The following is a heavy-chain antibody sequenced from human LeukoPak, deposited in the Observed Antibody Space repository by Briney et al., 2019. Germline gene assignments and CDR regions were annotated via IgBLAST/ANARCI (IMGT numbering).Heavy chain of an antibody. Sequence: SETLSLTCTVSGGSISSYYWSWIRQPPGKGLEWIGYIYYSGSTNYNPSLKSRVTISVDTSKNQFSLKLSSVTAADTAVYYCARDLYDAGYLDYWGQGTLVTVSS. CDR2: IYYSGST. CDR1: GGSISSYY. CDR3: ARDLYDAGYLDY. J-gene: IGHJ4*02. V-gene: IGHV4-59*01. D-gene: IGHD2-2*02.